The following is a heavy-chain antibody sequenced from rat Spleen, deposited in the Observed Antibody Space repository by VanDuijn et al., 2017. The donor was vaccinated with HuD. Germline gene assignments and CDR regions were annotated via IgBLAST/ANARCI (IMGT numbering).Heavy chain of an antibody. V-gene: IGHV5-29*01. J-gene: IGHJ2*01. CDR1: GFTYSNYG. CDR2: ISYDGIIT. Sequence: EVQLVESGGGLVQPGRSLKLSCAASGFTYSNYGMAWVRQAPTKGLEWVATISYDGIITYYRDSVKGRFTVSRDNAKTTLYLQMDSLRSEDTATYYCAKYMGITTQGYFDFWGQGVMVTVSS. D-gene: IGHD1-9*01. CDR3: AKYMGITTQGYFDF.